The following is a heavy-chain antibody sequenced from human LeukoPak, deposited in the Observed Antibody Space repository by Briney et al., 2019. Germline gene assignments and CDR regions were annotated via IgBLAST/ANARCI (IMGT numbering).Heavy chain of an antibody. CDR3: ARDGDSGRYVY. J-gene: IGHJ4*02. CDR2: ISGSGTT. V-gene: IGHV4-4*07. Sequence: SETLSLTCTASGDSMRSFYWNWIRQPAGKGLEWIGRISGSGTTNYNPSLKSRLTMSVDTSKNQFSLRLSSLTAADTAVYYCARDGDSGRYVYWGQGTLVTVSS. D-gene: IGHD1-26*01. CDR1: GDSMRSFY.